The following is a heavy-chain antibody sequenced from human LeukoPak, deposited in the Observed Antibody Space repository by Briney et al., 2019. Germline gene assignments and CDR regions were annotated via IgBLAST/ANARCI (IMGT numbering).Heavy chain of an antibody. CDR3: AKDPGYSYGPHYYFDY. J-gene: IGHJ4*02. CDR1: GFTFSSYA. D-gene: IGHD5-18*01. V-gene: IGHV3-23*01. Sequence: GGSLSLSCAASGFTFSSYAMSWVRPAPGKGLAWVSAINCSGGSTYYSDSVKGRFTISRDNSKNTLYLQMNSLRAEDTAVYYCAKDPGYSYGPHYYFDYWGQGTLVTVSS. CDR2: INCSGGST.